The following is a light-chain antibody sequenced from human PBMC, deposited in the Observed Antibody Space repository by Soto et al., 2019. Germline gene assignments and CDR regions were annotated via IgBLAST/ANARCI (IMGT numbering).Light chain of an antibody. CDR1: QTISSW. CDR2: KAS. CDR3: QHYNSYSEA. V-gene: IGKV1-5*03. Sequence: DIPMTQSPSTLSASVGDRVTITCRASQTISSWLAWYQQKPGKAPKLLIYKASTLKSGVTSRFSGSGSGTEFTLTISSLQPDDFATYYCQHYNSYSEAFGQGTKVERK. J-gene: IGKJ1*01.